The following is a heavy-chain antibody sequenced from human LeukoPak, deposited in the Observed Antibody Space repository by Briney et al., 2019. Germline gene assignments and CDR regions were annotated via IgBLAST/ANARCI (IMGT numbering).Heavy chain of an antibody. V-gene: IGHV3-23*01. J-gene: IGHJ3*02. D-gene: IGHD3-22*01. CDR3: ARDFYDSSGYLSGAFDI. Sequence: GGSLRLSCAASGFTFSSYAMSWVRQAPGKGLEWVSSISGDGESTYYADSVKGRFTISRDNSKNTLYLQMNSLRAEDTAVYYCARDFYDSSGYLSGAFDIWGQGTMVTVSS. CDR1: GFTFSSYA. CDR2: ISGDGEST.